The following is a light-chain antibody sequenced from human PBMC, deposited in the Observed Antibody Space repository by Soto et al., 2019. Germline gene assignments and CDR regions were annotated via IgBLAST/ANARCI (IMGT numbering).Light chain of an antibody. CDR2: GAS. J-gene: IGKJ1*01. CDR1: QSVSSNY. CDR3: QQYDTSPLT. Sequence: EVMLTQSPGTLSLSPGERATLSCRASQSVSSNYLAWYQQKSGQAPRLLIYGASNRATGIPDRFSGSESGTDFTLTIRRLEPEDFAVYYCQQYDTSPLTFGQGTKVEFK. V-gene: IGKV3-20*01.